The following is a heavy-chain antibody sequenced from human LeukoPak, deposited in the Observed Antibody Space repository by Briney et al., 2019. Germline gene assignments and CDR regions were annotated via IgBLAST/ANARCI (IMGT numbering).Heavy chain of an antibody. CDR3: ARERRAYDSSGYYYY. J-gene: IGHJ4*02. V-gene: IGHV4-59*01. Sequence: SETLSLTCTVSDGSISGYHWSWIRQPPGKGLEWIGYIYYSGSTNYNPSLKSRVTISVDTSRTQFSLKLSSVTAADTAVYYCARERRAYDSSGYYYYWGQGTLVTVSS. CDR1: DGSISGYH. CDR2: IYYSGST. D-gene: IGHD3-22*01.